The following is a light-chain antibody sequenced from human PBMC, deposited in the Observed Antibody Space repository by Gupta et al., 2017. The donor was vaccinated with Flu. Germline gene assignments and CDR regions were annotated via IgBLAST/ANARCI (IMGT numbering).Light chain of an antibody. Sequence: QPLVPQEPSLTVSPGGTVTLTCTSSTGADTSGYYPNWFQQKPGQAPTALIYTTSNKHSWTPARFSGSLLGGKAALTLSGVQPEDEAEYYCLLFYGGARVFGTGTKVTVL. CDR3: LLFYGGARV. V-gene: IGLV7-43*01. J-gene: IGLJ1*01. CDR1: TGADTSGYY. CDR2: TTS.